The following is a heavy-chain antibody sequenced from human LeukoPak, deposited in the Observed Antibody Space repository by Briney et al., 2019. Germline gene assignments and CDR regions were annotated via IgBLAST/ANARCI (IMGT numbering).Heavy chain of an antibody. D-gene: IGHD2-2*01. CDR2: INPNSGGT. CDR1: GYTFTDYY. J-gene: IGHJ4*02. Sequence: ASVKVSCKASGYTFTDYYMHWVRQAPGQGLEWMGWINPNSGGTYSAQKFQGWVTMTSDTSISTAYMELSRLTSDDTAVYYCARANALHCSSTSCLFDYWGQGTLVTVSS. CDR3: ARANALHCSSTSCLFDY. V-gene: IGHV1-2*04.